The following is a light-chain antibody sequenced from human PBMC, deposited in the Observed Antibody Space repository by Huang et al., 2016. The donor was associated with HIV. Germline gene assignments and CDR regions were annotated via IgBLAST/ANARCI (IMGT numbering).Light chain of an antibody. CDR3: QQSYSTPYT. CDR2: GAS. J-gene: IGKJ2*01. V-gene: IGKV1-39*01. CDR1: QSISNY. Sequence: DIQMTQSPSSLSASEGDRVTITCRASQSISNYLNWYQQKPGKAPYLLIYGASSLQGGVPSRFSGNGSGTDFTLTISTLQPEEFATFYCQQSYSTPYTFGRGTKLEIK.